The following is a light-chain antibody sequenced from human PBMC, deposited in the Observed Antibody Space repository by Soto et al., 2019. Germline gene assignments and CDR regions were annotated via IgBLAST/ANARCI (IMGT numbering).Light chain of an antibody. CDR3: ALFLGNGIAV. CDR2: STT. Sequence: QTVVTQESSFSVSPGGTVTLSCGLISGSVSTAHNPNWYQQTPGQAPRTLIYSTTTRSSGVPDRFSGSILGNKAALTITGAQADGESDYYSALFLGNGIAVFGTGTKLTVL. J-gene: IGLJ1*01. V-gene: IGLV8-61*01. CDR1: SGSVSTAHN.